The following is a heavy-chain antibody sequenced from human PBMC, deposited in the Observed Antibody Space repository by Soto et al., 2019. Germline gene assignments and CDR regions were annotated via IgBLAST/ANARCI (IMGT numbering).Heavy chain of an antibody. D-gene: IGHD3-3*01. J-gene: IGHJ6*02. V-gene: IGHV5-51*01. CDR2: IYPCDSDT. Sequence: GESLKISCQGSGYSFTSYWIGWVRQMPGKGLEWMGIIYPCDSDTRYSPSFQGQVTISADKSISTAYLQWSSLKASDTAMYYCARQRRFLEWHYGMDVWGQGTTVTVYS. CDR1: GYSFTSYW. CDR3: ARQRRFLEWHYGMDV.